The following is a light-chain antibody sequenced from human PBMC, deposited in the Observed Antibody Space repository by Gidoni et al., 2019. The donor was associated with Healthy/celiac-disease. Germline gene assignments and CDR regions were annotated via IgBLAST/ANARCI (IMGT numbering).Light chain of an antibody. CDR1: QSVSSY. CDR3: QQRSNWHPWT. V-gene: IGKV3-11*01. Sequence: EIVLTQSPATLSLSPGERATLSCRASQSVSSYLAWYQQQPGQAPRLLIYDASNRATGIPARFSGSGSGTDFTLTISSLEPEDFAVYYCQQRSNWHPWTFGQGTKVEIK. CDR2: DAS. J-gene: IGKJ1*01.